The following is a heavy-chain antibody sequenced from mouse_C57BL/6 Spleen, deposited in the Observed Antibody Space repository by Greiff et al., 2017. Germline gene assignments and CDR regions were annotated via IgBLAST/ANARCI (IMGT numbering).Heavy chain of an antibody. Sequence: EVQLQQSVAELVRPGASVKLSCTASGFNIKNTYMHWVKQRPEQGLEWIGRLDPANGNTKYAPKFQGKATITAAPSSNTAYLQLSSLTSEDTAIYYCAPYYGSSYEDWYFDVWGTGTTVTGSS. CDR3: APYYGSSYEDWYFDV. J-gene: IGHJ1*03. V-gene: IGHV14-3*01. D-gene: IGHD1-1*01. CDR1: GFNIKNTY. CDR2: LDPANGNT.